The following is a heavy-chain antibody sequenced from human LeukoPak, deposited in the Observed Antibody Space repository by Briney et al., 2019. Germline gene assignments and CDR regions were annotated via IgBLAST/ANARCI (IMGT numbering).Heavy chain of an antibody. D-gene: IGHD4-23*01. J-gene: IGHJ5*02. Sequence: ASVKVSCKASGYTFTSYAMHWVRQAPGQRLEWMGWINAGNGHTKYSQKFQGRVTFTRDTSISTAYMELRSLTSEDTAVYYCARDYGGSSGWFDPWGQGTLVTVSS. CDR2: INAGNGHT. CDR1: GYTFTSYA. CDR3: ARDYGGSSGWFDP. V-gene: IGHV1-3*01.